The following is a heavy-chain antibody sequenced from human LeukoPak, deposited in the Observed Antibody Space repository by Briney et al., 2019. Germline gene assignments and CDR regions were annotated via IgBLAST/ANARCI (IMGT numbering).Heavy chain of an antibody. J-gene: IGHJ6*03. CDR2: ISAYNGNT. CDR1: GYTFTSYG. CDR3: ARGRTPRGDYYYYMDV. V-gene: IGHV1-18*01. Sequence: GASVKVSCKASGYTFTSYGISWVRQAPGQGLEWMGWISAYNGNTNYAQKLQGRVTMTTDTSTSTAYMELRSLRSDDTAVYCCARGRTPRGDYYYYMDVWGKGTTVTVSS.